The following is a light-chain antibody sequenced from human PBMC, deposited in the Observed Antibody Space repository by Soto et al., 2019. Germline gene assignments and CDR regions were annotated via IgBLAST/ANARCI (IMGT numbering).Light chain of an antibody. CDR1: QDITKY. CDR3: QQYENLPT. Sequence: DIQMTQSPSSLSASVGDRVTITFQASQDITKYLNWYQQKPGKAPKLLIYDASNLEIGVPSRFSGSGSGTDFTFTISRLQPEDIATYYCQQYENLPTFGQGTRLEIK. J-gene: IGKJ5*01. V-gene: IGKV1-33*01. CDR2: DAS.